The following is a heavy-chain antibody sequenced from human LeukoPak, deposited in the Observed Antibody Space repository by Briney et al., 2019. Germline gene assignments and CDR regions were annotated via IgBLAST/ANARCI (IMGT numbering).Heavy chain of an antibody. V-gene: IGHV3-21*01. CDR1: GFNFSDYG. CDR3: ARVPYCTNGVCYTRYYFDY. D-gene: IGHD2-8*01. CDR2: IGGSGPNI. J-gene: IGHJ4*02. Sequence: PGGSLRLSCAASGFNFSDYGMNWVRQTPGGGLEWVSSIGGSGPNIYYADSVKGRFTISRDNAKSSLCLQMHSLRAEDTAVYYCARVPYCTNGVCYTRYYFDYWGQGTLVTVSS.